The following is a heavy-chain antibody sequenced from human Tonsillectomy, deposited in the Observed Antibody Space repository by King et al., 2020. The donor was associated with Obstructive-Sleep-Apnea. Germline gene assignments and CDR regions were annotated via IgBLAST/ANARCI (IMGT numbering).Heavy chain of an antibody. CDR3: ARAYYYGSGSYYRTLLFDY. V-gene: IGHV4-34*01. CDR1: GGSFSGYY. Sequence: VQLQQWGAGLLKPSETLSLTCAVYGGSFSGYYWSWIRQPPGKGLEWIGEINHSGSTNYNPSLKSRVTISVDTSKNQLSLKLSSVTAADTAVYYCARAYYYGSGSYYRTLLFDYWGEGTLVTVSS. CDR2: INHSGST. J-gene: IGHJ4*02. D-gene: IGHD3-10*01.